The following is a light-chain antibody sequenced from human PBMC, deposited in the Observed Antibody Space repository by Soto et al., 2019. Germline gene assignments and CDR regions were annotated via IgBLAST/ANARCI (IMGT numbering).Light chain of an antibody. Sequence: QSVLTQPASVSGSPGQSITTSCTGTSSDVGGCKYVSWYQQHPGKAPKLMIYEVTYRPSGVSNRFSGSKSDNTASLTISGLQAEDEADYYCSSCSSSSTYVFGTGTKVTVL. J-gene: IGLJ1*01. V-gene: IGLV2-14*01. CDR2: EVT. CDR1: SSDVGGCKY. CDR3: SSCSSSSTYV.